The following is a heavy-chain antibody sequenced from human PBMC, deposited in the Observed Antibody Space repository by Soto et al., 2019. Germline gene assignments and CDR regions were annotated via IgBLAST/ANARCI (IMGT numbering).Heavy chain of an antibody. CDR2: ISGSGST. J-gene: IGHJ4*02. D-gene: IGHD5-18*01. CDR3: ATESGSTYGYFDY. CDR1: GGSVSSGYNY. Sequence: SETLSLTCTVSGGSVSSGYNYWSWIRQSPGKGLEWIGYISGSGSTGYNPSLKNRLTMSVDRSKNQFTLRLTSMTAADTAVYFCATESGSTYGYFDYWGQGTQVTVSS. V-gene: IGHV4-30-4*01.